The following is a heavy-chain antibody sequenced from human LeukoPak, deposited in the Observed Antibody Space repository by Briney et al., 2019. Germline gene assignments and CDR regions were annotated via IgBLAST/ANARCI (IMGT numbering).Heavy chain of an antibody. Sequence: SETLSLTCAVYGGSFSGYYWSWIRQPPGKGLEWIGEINHSGSTNYNPSLKSRVTISVDTSKNQFSLKLSSVTAADTAVYYCARGLRYFDWLFHYWGQGTLVTVSS. D-gene: IGHD3-9*01. CDR3: ARGLRYFDWLFHY. J-gene: IGHJ4*02. CDR1: GGSFSGYY. V-gene: IGHV4-34*01. CDR2: INHSGST.